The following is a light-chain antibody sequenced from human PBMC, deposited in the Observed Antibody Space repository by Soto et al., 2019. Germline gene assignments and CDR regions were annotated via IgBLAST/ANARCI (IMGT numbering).Light chain of an antibody. J-gene: IGLJ1*01. Sequence: QSALTQPASVSGPPGQSITISCAGTSSDVGAYNYVSWYQHHPGKAPRLVIYDVTNRPSGISDRFSGSKSGNTASLTISGLLAEDEADYYCTSYTSTSTYVFGAGTNVTV. CDR2: DVT. CDR1: SSDVGAYNY. V-gene: IGLV2-14*01. CDR3: TSYTSTSTYV.